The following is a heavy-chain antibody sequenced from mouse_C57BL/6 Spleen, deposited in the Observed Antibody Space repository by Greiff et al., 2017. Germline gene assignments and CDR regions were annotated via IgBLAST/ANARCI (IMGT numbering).Heavy chain of an antibody. CDR3: ASEYYGNYDAMDY. CDR2: ISYDGSN. J-gene: IGHJ4*01. D-gene: IGHD2-1*01. CDR1: GYSIPSGYY. Sequence: EVQLQQSGPGLVKPSQSLTLTCSVTGYSIPSGYYWNWIRQFPGNKLEWMGYISYDGSNNYNPSLKNRIAITRDTSKNQFFLKLKSLTTEDTATSYCASEYYGNYDAMDYWGQGTSVTVAS. V-gene: IGHV3-6*01.